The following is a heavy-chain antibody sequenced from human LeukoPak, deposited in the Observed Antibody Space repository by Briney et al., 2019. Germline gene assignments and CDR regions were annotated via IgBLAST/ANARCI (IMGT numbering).Heavy chain of an antibody. CDR2: INPNGGGT. J-gene: IGHJ5*02. CDR3: ARDFSGDHSNWFDP. D-gene: IGHD7-27*01. V-gene: IGHV1-2*02. Sequence: ASVKVSCKASGYTFTAFYVHWLRQAPGQGLEWMGWINPNGGGTIYAQKFQGSVTMTSDTSIRTVHVELSGLRSDDTVVYYCARDFSGDHSNWFDPWGQGALVTVSS. CDR1: GYTFTAFY.